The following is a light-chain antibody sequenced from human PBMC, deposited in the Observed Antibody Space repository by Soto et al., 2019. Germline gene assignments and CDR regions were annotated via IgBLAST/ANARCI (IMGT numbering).Light chain of an antibody. V-gene: IGKV3-15*01. Sequence: EIVMTQSPATLSVSPGESATLSCRASQSISSELAWYQQKPGQPPRLLLYGASTRATGVPARFTGSGSGSDFTLTSSGLQSEVFAVYYCQQCHNWPLTFGQGTRLEI. CDR2: GAS. J-gene: IGKJ2*01. CDR1: QSISSE. CDR3: QQCHNWPLT.